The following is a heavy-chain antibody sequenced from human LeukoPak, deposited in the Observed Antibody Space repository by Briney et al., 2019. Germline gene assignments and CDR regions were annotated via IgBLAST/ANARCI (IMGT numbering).Heavy chain of an antibody. CDR2: IYSGGSS. V-gene: IGHV3-66*01. CDR3: ARGMGGYGGYDY. CDR1: GFTVSSNY. D-gene: IGHD5-12*01. Sequence: GGSLRLSCAASGFTVSSNYMSRVRQAPGKGLEWVSVIYSGGSSYYADSVKGRFTISRDNSKNTVYLQMNSLRVEDTAVYYCARGMGGYGGYDYWGQGTLVTVSS. J-gene: IGHJ4*02.